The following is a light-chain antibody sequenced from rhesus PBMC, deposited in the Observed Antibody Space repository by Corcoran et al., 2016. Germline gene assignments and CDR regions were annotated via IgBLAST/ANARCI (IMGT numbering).Light chain of an antibody. CDR2: RIS. V-gene: IGKV3-42*01. J-gene: IGKJ2*01. CDR3: QQGPSIPYS. Sequence: EIVLTQSPASMAVSQGERVTISCTASSSVTTNYLNWYPQKPGFPPRLLVYRISRLASGVPGRFRGSGSGTSYTLTIRGVETEDAANYYCQQGPSIPYSFGQGTKVEIK. CDR1: SSVTTN.